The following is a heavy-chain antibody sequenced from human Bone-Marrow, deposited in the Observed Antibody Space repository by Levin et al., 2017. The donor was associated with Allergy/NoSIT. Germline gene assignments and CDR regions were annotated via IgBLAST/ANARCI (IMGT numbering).Heavy chain of an antibody. V-gene: IGHV3-74*01. J-gene: IGHJ4*02. Sequence: GESLKISCAASGFTFSGYWMHWVRQAPGKGLVWVSRINSDGSSTSYADSVKGRFTISRDNAKNTLYLQMNTLRAEDTAVYYCAREGAAAGYYFDSWGQGTLVTVSS. CDR2: INSDGSST. D-gene: IGHD6-13*01. CDR3: AREGAAAGYYFDS. CDR1: GFTFSGYW.